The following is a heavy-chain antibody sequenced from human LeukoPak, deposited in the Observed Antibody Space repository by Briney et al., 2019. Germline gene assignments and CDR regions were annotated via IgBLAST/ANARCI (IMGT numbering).Heavy chain of an antibody. CDR3: ARDLDYSTGFDY. CDR2: ISSTCTYI. D-gene: IGHD4-11*01. Sequence: SGGSLRLSCAPSGFTFSSSTFGSYTMNWVRQAPGKGVEWVSSISSTCTYIYYTDSVKRRFTISRDIANSLLHLQMNSLRADDTAVYYCARDLDYSTGFDYWGQGTLVTVSS. V-gene: IGHV3-21*01. CDR1: GFTFSSSTFGSYT. J-gene: IGHJ4*02.